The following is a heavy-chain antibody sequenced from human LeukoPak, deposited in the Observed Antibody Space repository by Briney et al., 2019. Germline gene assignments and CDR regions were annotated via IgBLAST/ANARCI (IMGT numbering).Heavy chain of an antibody. D-gene: IGHD1-1*01. CDR1: GGSISSYY. CDR3: ARGSLIGTTSSYRFDP. J-gene: IGHJ5*02. Sequence: SETLSLTCTVSGGSISSYYRSWIRQPPGKGLEWIGYIYYSGSTNYNPSLKSRVTISVDRSKNQFSLKLTSVTAADTAVYHCARGSLIGTTSSYRFDPWGQGTLVTVSS. V-gene: IGHV4-59*12. CDR2: IYYSGST.